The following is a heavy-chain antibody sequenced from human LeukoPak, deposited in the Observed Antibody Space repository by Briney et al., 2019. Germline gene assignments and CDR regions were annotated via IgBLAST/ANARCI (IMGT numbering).Heavy chain of an antibody. D-gene: IGHD3-22*01. Sequence: GEPRNTSCQGSGSSFTSYSISWVRQIHGKGLEWMGIIYPGDSDTRYSPSFQGQVTISAEKSINTAYLQWSSLKASDTAMYYCARHGGSYYYDSSGYYSPGPFDYWGQGTLVTVSS. CDR2: IYPGDSDT. J-gene: IGHJ4*02. CDR3: ARHGGSYYYDSSGYYSPGPFDY. CDR1: GSSFTSYS. V-gene: IGHV5-51*01.